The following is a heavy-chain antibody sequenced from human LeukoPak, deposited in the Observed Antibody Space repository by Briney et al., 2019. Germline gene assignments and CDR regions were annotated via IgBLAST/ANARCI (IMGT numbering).Heavy chain of an antibody. D-gene: IGHD2-2*01. CDR2: ISYDGSNK. CDR3: AKDHRECPLLSFLDY. J-gene: IGHJ4*02. Sequence: PGRSLRLSFAAAGFTFSSYGMHSVPQAPGKGLERVAVISYDGSNKYYADSVKGRLTISRANSKNTLYLQMNSLRAEDTAVYYCAKDHRECPLLSFLDYLGQGTLVTVSS. CDR1: GFTFSSYG. V-gene: IGHV3-30*18.